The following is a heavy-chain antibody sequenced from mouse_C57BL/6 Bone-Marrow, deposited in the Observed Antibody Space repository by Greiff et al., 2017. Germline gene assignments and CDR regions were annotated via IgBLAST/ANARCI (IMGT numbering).Heavy chain of an antibody. D-gene: IGHD4-1*01. Sequence: VQLQQPGAELVKPGASVKMSCKASGYTFTSYWITWVKQRPGQGLERIGDIYPGSGSTNYNEKFKSKATLTVDTSSSTAYMQLSSLTSEDSAVYYCARRTGTRYYAMDYWGQGTSVTVSS. CDR1: GYTFTSYW. V-gene: IGHV1-55*01. CDR3: ARRTGTRYYAMDY. CDR2: IYPGSGST. J-gene: IGHJ4*01.